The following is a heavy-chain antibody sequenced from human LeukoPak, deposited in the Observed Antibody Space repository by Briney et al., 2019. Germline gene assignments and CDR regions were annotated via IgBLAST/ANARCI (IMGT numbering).Heavy chain of an antibody. CDR2: ISGSGGST. V-gene: IGHV3-23*01. Sequence: GGSLRLSCAASGFTFSSYAMSWFRQAPGKGLGWVSAISGSGGSTYYADFVRGRFTIPRDNAKNTLYLQMNSLRAEDTAVYYCATLPYSSGWWVDYWGQGTLVTVSS. J-gene: IGHJ4*02. CDR1: GFTFSSYA. CDR3: ATLPYSSGWWVDY. D-gene: IGHD6-19*01.